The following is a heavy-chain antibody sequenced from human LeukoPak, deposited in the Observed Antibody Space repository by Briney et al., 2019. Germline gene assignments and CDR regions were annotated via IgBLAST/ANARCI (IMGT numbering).Heavy chain of an antibody. V-gene: IGHV1-18*01. CDR2: IRAYNGNT. CDR3: ARVVAAIPSPKYYFDY. D-gene: IGHD2-15*01. J-gene: IGHJ4*02. Sequence: ASVKVSCKASGYTFTSYGISWVRQAPGQGLEWTGSIRAYNGNTNYAQKLQGRVTMTTDTSTSTAYMELRSLRSDDTAVYYCARVVAAIPSPKYYFDYWGQGTLVTVSS. CDR1: GYTFTSYG.